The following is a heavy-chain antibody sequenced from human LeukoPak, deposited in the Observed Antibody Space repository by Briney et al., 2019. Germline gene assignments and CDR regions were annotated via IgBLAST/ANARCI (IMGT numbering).Heavy chain of an antibody. J-gene: IGHJ3*02. D-gene: IGHD2-21*02. V-gene: IGHV3-48*03. CDR3: ARDVTVTAGDAFDI. CDR2: ISSSGSTI. CDR1: GFTFSSYE. Sequence: SGGSLRLSCAASGFTFSSYEMNWVRQAPGRGLEWVSYISSSGSTIYYADSVKGRFTISRDNAKNSLYLQMNSLRAEDTAVYYCARDVTVTAGDAFDIWGQGTMVTVSS.